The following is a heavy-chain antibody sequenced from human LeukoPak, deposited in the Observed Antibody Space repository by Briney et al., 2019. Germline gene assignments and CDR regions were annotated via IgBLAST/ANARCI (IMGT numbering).Heavy chain of an antibody. CDR3: ARSGRGTYYYFDL. CDR1: TYTFTRYG. D-gene: IGHD5-12*01. CDR2: ISGYNGNT. J-gene: IGHJ4*02. V-gene: IGHV1-18*01. Sequence: ASVKVSCKASTYTFTRYGISWVRQPPAQGLEWMGWISGYNGNTNYAQKFLDRVSMTADTATSTAYMELRSLTSDVTAMYYCARSGRGTYYYFDLWGQETLVTVSS.